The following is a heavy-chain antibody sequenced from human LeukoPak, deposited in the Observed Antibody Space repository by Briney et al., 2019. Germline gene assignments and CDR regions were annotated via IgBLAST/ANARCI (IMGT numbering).Heavy chain of an antibody. CDR3: ARAHCSRTSCYPCFGY. CDR1: GYTFTGYY. Sequence: ASVKVSCKTSGYTFTGYYMHWVRQAPGQGLEWMGWINPNSGGTNYAPKFQGRVTMTRDTSIRTAYMELSRLNSDDAAVYDCARAHCSRTSCYPCFGYWGQGTLVTVSS. V-gene: IGHV1-2*02. D-gene: IGHD2-2*01. CDR2: INPNSGGT. J-gene: IGHJ4*02.